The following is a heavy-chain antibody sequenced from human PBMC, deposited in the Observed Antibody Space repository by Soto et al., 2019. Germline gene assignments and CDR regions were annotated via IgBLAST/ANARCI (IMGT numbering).Heavy chain of an antibody. CDR2: ISSSSNYK. J-gene: IGHJ6*02. D-gene: IGHD1-26*01. Sequence: GGSLRLSCAASGFTFSSYSMNWVRQAPGKGLEWVSSISSSSNYKYYADSVKGRFTISRDNAKNSLYLQMNSLRVEDTAVYYCARDFVVGGPTINYYYGMDVWGQGTTVTVSS. V-gene: IGHV3-21*01. CDR3: ARDFVVGGPTINYYYGMDV. CDR1: GFTFSSYS.